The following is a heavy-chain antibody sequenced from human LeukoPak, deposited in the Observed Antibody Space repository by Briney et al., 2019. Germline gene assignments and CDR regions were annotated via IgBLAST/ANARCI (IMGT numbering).Heavy chain of an antibody. CDR2: INHMGST. Sequence: SETLSLTCAVDGGSFSGYYWSWIRQPPGKGLEWIGEINHMGSTNYNPSLKSRVTISVDTSKNQFSLKLSSVTAADTAVYYCARGLNYYDSSGYFHWGQGTLVTVSS. CDR1: GGSFSGYY. V-gene: IGHV4-34*01. CDR3: ARGLNYYDSSGYFH. D-gene: IGHD3-22*01. J-gene: IGHJ4*02.